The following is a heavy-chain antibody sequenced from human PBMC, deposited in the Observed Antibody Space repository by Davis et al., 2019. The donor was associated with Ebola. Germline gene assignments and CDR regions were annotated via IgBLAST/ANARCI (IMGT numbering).Heavy chain of an antibody. V-gene: IGHV3-9*01. CDR2: ISWNSGSI. J-gene: IGHJ4*02. CDR3: AKDYSPAAAECFDY. Sequence: SLKISCAASGFTFDDYAMHWVRQAPGKGLEWVSGISWNSGSIGYADSVKGRFTISRDNAKNSLYLQMNSLRAEDTALYYCAKDYSPAAAECFDYWGQGTLVTVSS. D-gene: IGHD6-13*01. CDR1: GFTFDDYA.